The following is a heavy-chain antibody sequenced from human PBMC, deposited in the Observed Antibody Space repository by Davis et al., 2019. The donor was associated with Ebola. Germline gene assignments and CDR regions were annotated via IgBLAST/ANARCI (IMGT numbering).Heavy chain of an antibody. D-gene: IGHD6-13*01. J-gene: IGHJ4*02. CDR2: MNPHNGDT. V-gene: IGHV1-2*06. CDR1: GYTFTSYA. Sequence: AASVKVSCKASGYTFTSYAMHWVRQAPGQRLEWMGRMNPHNGDTNYAQNFQGRVTMTRDTSISTAYMELSRLRYDDTAVYYCARLCSSSCPNDYWGQGTLVTVSS. CDR3: ARLCSSSCPNDY.